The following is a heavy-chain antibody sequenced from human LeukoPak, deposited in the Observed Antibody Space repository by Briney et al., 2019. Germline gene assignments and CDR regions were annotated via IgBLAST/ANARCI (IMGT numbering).Heavy chain of an antibody. J-gene: IGHJ5*02. CDR2: ISAYNGNT. Sequence: ASVKVSCKASGYTFTSYGISWVRQAPGQGIEWMGWISAYNGNTNYAQKLQGRVTMTTDTSTSTAYMELRSLRSDDTAVYYCARDRSEYSSGWYNWFDPWGQGTLVTVSS. D-gene: IGHD6-19*01. CDR3: ARDRSEYSSGWYNWFDP. V-gene: IGHV1-18*01. CDR1: GYTFTSYG.